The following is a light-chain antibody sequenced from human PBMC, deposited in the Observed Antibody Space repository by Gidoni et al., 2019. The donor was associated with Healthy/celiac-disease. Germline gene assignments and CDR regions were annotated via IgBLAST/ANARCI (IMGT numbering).Light chain of an antibody. J-gene: IGKJ2*01. Sequence: DSEMTQYPSSVSASVGDRVTITWRASQCISSCLAWYQQKPGKAPKLLIYAASSLQSGVPSTFSGSGSGTDFTLTISSLQPEDFATYYCQQANSFPHTFGQGTKLEIK. CDR1: QCISSC. V-gene: IGKV1-12*01. CDR2: AAS. CDR3: QQANSFPHT.